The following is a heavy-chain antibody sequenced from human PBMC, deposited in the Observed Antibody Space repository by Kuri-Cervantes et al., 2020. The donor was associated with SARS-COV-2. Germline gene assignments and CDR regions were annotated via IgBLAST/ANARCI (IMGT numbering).Heavy chain of an antibody. Sequence: ASVKVSCKASGYTFTNYAMNWVRQVPGQGLEWMGWINTNTGNPTYAQGFTGRFVFSLDTSVSTAYLQISSLKAEDTAVYYCARSQYSSSSPTLPTHYYYYGMDVWGQGTTVTVSS. CDR2: INTNTGNP. V-gene: IGHV7-4-1*02. D-gene: IGHD6-6*01. CDR1: GYTFTNYA. CDR3: ARSQYSSSSPTLPTHYYYYGMDV. J-gene: IGHJ6*02.